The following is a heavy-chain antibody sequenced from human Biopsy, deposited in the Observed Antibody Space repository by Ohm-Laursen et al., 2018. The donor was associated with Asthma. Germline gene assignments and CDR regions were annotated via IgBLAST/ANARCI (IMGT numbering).Heavy chain of an antibody. V-gene: IGHV4-30-4*01. CDR1: GGYTGSSDHH. CDR3: ARVVSYGDIYFGIDV. CDR2: VFWSGST. J-gene: IGHJ6*02. D-gene: IGHD4-17*01. Sequence: PSQTLSLTCRVSGGYTGSSDHHWAWIRQAPGKGLEWIGFVFWSGSTHYSRSLERRVSISIDTAPNEFSMKLWSVTPADTAVYFCARVVSYGDIYFGIDVWGPGNTVDVS.